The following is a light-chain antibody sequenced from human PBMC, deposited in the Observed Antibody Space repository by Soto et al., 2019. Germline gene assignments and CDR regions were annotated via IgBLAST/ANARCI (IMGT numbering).Light chain of an antibody. V-gene: IGLV2-14*01. Sequence: QSGLTQPASVYGSPGQSITISCPGTSSDVGGYNYVSWYQQHPGKAPKLMIYDVSNRPSGVSNRFSGSKSGNTASLTISGLQAEDEADYYCSSYTSSSIVFGTGTKVTVL. CDR1: SSDVGGYNY. CDR3: SSYTSSSIV. J-gene: IGLJ1*01. CDR2: DVS.